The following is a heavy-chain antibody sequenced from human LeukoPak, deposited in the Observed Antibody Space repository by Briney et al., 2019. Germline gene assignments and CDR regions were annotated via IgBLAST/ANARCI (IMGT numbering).Heavy chain of an antibody. D-gene: IGHD3-22*01. Sequence: SETLSLTCAVYGGSFSGYYWSWIRQPPGKGLEGIGEINHSGSTNYNPSLKSRVTISVDTSKNQFSLKLSSVTAADTAVYYCASSGNYYDSSGYRQYYLDYWGQGTLVTVSS. V-gene: IGHV4-34*01. J-gene: IGHJ4*02. CDR1: GGSFSGYY. CDR3: ASSGNYYDSSGYRQYYLDY. CDR2: INHSGST.